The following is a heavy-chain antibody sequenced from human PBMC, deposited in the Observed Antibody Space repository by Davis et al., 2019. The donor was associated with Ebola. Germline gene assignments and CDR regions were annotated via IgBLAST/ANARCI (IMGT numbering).Heavy chain of an antibody. CDR1: GFTFSSYW. CDR2: IKYDGTEK. V-gene: IGHV3-7*01. J-gene: IGHJ4*02. D-gene: IGHD1-1*01. Sequence: GESLKISCAASGFTFSSYWMHWVRQAPGKGLEWVANIKYDGTEKYYVDSVKGRFTISRDNAKNSLYLQMNSLRAEDTAVYYCARDYPHDHAWGQGTLVTVSS. CDR3: ARDYPHDHA.